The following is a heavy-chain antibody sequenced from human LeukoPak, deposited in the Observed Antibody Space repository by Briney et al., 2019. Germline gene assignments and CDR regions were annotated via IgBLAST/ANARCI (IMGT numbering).Heavy chain of an antibody. CDR3: ARGTVTTNAFDI. Sequence: PSETLSLTCTVSGGSISSYYWSWIRQPPGKGLEWIGEINHSGSTNYNPSLKSRVTISVDTSKNQFSLKLSSVTAADTAVYYCARGTVTTNAFDIWGQGTMVTVSS. D-gene: IGHD4-17*01. CDR2: INHSGST. J-gene: IGHJ3*02. V-gene: IGHV4-34*01. CDR1: GGSISSYY.